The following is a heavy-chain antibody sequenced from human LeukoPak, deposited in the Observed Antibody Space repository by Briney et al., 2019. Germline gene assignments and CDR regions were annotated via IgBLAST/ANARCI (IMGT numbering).Heavy chain of an antibody. CDR2: IIPILGIA. CDR3: ARDFLADGMDV. J-gene: IGHJ6*02. CDR1: GGTFSSYA. Sequence: ASVKVSCKASGGTFSSYAISWVRQAHGQGLEWMGRIIPILGIANYAQKFQGRVTITADKSTSTAYMELSSLRSEDTAVYYCARDFLADGMDVWGQGTTVTVSS. V-gene: IGHV1-69*04.